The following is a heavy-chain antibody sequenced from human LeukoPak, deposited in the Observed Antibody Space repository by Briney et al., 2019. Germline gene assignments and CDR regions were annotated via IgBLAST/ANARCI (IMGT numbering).Heavy chain of an antibody. V-gene: IGHV1-18*01. J-gene: IGHJ4*02. CDR1: GYTFTSYG. D-gene: IGHD4-17*01. CDR3: ARVGDYGDYGSGLDY. CDR2: ISAYNGNT. Sequence: ASVKVSCKASGYTFTSYGISWVRQAPGQGLEWMGWISAYNGNTNYAQEFQGRVTMTTDTSTSTAYMELRSLRSDDTAVYYCARVGDYGDYGSGLDYWGQGTLVTVSS.